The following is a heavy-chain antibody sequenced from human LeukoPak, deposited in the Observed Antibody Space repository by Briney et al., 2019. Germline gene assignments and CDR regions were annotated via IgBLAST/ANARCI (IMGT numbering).Heavy chain of an antibody. V-gene: IGHV3-23*01. Sequence: PGGSLRLSCAASGFTFNSHPMIWVRQAPGKGLEWVSTISDSVSGGSTYYADSVKGRFTISRDNSKNTLYLQMNSLRAEDTAVYYCAKDRTGYSYGYFLSPWGQGTLVTVSS. CDR3: AKDRTGYSYGYFLSP. J-gene: IGHJ5*02. CDR2: ISDSVSGGST. D-gene: IGHD5-18*01. CDR1: GFTFNSHP.